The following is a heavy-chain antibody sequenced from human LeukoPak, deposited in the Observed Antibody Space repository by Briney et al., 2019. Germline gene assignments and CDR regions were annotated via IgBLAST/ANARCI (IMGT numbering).Heavy chain of an antibody. CDR3: AKDVFRGIAVAGADY. J-gene: IGHJ4*02. V-gene: IGHV3-30*18. CDR2: ISYDGSNK. D-gene: IGHD6-19*01. Sequence: GGSLRLSCAASGSTFSSYGMHWVRQAPGKGLEWVAVISYDGSNKYYADSVKGRFTISRDNSKNTLYLQMNSLRAEDTAVYYCAKDVFRGIAVAGADYWGQGTLVTVSS. CDR1: GSTFSSYG.